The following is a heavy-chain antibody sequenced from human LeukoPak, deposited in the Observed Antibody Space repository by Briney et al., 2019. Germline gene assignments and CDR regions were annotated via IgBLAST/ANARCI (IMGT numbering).Heavy chain of an antibody. CDR3: AREALYYDFWSGFWGRFDP. CDR1: GGSISSYY. J-gene: IGHJ5*02. D-gene: IGHD3-3*01. CDR2: IYYSGST. Sequence: PSETLSLTCTVSGGSISSYYWSWIRQPPGKGLEWIGYIYYSGSTNYNPSLKSRVTISVDTSKNQFSLKLSSVTAADTAVYYCAREALYYDFWSGFWGRFDPWGQGTLVTVSS. V-gene: IGHV4-59*01.